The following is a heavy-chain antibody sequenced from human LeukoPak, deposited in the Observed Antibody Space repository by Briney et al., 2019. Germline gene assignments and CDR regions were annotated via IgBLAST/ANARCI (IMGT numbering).Heavy chain of an antibody. V-gene: IGHV4-59*01. CDR3: ARETSQKGAHYMDV. CDR2: IYYSGYS. D-gene: IGHD3-16*01. Sequence: PSETLSLTCTVSGGSISSYYWSWIRQPPGKGLEWIGDIYYSGYSNYNPSLKSRVTISVDTSKNQFSLKLRSVTAADTAVYYCARETSQKGAHYMDVWGKGTTVTISS. CDR1: GGSISSYY. J-gene: IGHJ6*03.